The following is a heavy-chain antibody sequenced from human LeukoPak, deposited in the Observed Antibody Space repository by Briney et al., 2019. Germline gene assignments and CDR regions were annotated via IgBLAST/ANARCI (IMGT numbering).Heavy chain of an antibody. CDR2: FDPEDGET. D-gene: IGHD1-26*01. CDR3: ATEGGSYHYFDY. CDR1: GYTLTELS. Sequence: ASVKVSCKVSGYTLTELSMHWVRQAPGKGLEWMGGFDPEDGETIYAQKFQGRVTMTEDTSTDTAYMELSSLRSEDTAVYYCATEGGSYHYFDYWGQGTLATVSS. J-gene: IGHJ4*02. V-gene: IGHV1-24*01.